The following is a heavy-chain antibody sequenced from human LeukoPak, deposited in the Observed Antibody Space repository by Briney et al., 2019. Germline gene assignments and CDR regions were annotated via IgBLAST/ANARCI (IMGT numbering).Heavy chain of an antibody. CDR2: INHSGST. J-gene: IGHJ4*02. CDR3: ARLQVPQHDPEIIDS. Sequence: SETLSLTCAVYGGSFSGYYWSWIRQPPGKGLEWIGEINHSGSTNYNPSLKSRVTISVDTSKNQFSLTLSSVTAAHTAAYSCARLQVPQHDPEIIDSWGQGTLVTVSS. V-gene: IGHV4-34*01. D-gene: IGHD4-11*01. CDR1: GGSFSGYY.